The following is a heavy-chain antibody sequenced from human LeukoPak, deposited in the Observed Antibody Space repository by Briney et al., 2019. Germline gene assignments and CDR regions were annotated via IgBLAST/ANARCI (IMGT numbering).Heavy chain of an antibody. V-gene: IGHV4-34*01. CDR1: GGSFSGYY. Sequence: NTSETLSLTCAVYGGSFSGYYRSWIRQPPGKGLEWIGEINHSGSTNYNPSLKSRVTISVDTSKNQFSLKLSSVTAADTAVYYCARFLRGDRWYFDYWGQGTLVTVSS. CDR3: ARFLRGDRWYFDY. J-gene: IGHJ4*02. CDR2: INHSGST. D-gene: IGHD3-16*01.